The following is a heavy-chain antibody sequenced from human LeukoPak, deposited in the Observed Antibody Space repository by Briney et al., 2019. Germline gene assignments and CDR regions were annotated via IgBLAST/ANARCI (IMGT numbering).Heavy chain of an antibody. CDR1: GFTFGDYA. CDR2: IRSKAYGGTT. J-gene: IGHJ1*01. Sequence: PGGSLRLSCTASGFTFGDYAMSWVRQAPGKGLEWVGFIRSKAYGGTTEYAASVKGRFTISRDDSKSIAYLQMNSLKTEDTAVYYCTRDIAAAGTMRRWYFQHWGQGTLVTVSS. CDR3: TRDIAAAGTMRRWYFQH. D-gene: IGHD6-13*01. V-gene: IGHV3-49*04.